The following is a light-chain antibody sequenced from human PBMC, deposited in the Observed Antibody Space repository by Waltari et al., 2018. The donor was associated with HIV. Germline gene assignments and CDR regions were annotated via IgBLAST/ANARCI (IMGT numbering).Light chain of an antibody. CDR3: SSYTSSSTRV. V-gene: IGLV2-14*01. CDR2: EVS. Sequence: QSALTQPPSVSGSPGQSITISCTGTSTDVGGYNYVSWYQHHPGKAPNLMIYEVSNRPSGVSNRFSGSKSGNTASLTISGLQAEDEADYYCSSYTSSSTRVFGGGTNLTVL. J-gene: IGLJ3*02. CDR1: STDVGGYNY.